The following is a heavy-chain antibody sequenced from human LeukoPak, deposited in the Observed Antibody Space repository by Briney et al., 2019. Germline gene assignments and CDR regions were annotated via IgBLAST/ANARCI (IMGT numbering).Heavy chain of an antibody. V-gene: IGHV4-59*01. CDR1: GGSISSYY. CDR3: VRDCTNAGSGMDV. J-gene: IGHJ6*02. Sequence: SETLSLTCTVSGGSISSYYWNWIRQPPGKGLEWIGYIYYSGSTNYNPSLKSRVTISVDTSKNQFSLKLSSVTAADTAVYYCVRDCTNAGSGMDVWGQGTTVTVSS. CDR2: IYYSGST. D-gene: IGHD2-8*01.